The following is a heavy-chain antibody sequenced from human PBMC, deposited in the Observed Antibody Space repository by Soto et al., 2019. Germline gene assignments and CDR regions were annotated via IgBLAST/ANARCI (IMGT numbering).Heavy chain of an antibody. CDR2: IYYSGST. CDR1: GGSVSSGSYY. D-gene: IGHD1-26*01. V-gene: IGHV4-61*01. J-gene: IGHJ4*02. CDR3: AGYPYEDGSLFDY. Sequence: QVQLQESGPGLVKPSETLSLTCTVSGGSVSSGSYYWSWIRQPPGKGLEWIGYIYYSGSTNYNPPLKSRVTRSLDTSKNQFSLKLSPVTAADTAVYYCAGYPYEDGSLFDYWGQGTLVTVSS.